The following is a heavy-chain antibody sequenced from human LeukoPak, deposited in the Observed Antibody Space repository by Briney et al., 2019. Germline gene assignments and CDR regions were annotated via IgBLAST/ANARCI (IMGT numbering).Heavy chain of an antibody. CDR1: GYSISSGYY. J-gene: IGHJ4*02. CDR3: ARDHPPIYGDYARGNFDY. Sequence: SETLSLTCTVSGYSISSGYYWGWIRQPPGKGLEWIGSIYHSGSTNYNPSLKSRVTISVDTSKNQFSLKLSSVTAADTAVYYCARDHPPIYGDYARGNFDYWGQGTLVTVSS. CDR2: IYHSGST. V-gene: IGHV4-38-2*02. D-gene: IGHD4-17*01.